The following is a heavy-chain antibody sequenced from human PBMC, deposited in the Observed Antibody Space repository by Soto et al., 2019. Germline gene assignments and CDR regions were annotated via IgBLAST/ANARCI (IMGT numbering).Heavy chain of an antibody. J-gene: IGHJ5*02. V-gene: IGHV1-69*12. CDR3: ARELYYYDSSGYYTVRRFDP. Sequence: QVQLVQSGAEVKKPGSSVKVSCKASGGTFSSYAISWVRQAPGQGLEWMGGIIPIFGTANYAQKFQGRVTVTAGESTSKAYMELSSLRSEDTAVYYCARELYYYDSSGYYTVRRFDPWGQGTLVTVSS. CDR2: IIPIFGTA. CDR1: GGTFSSYA. D-gene: IGHD3-22*01.